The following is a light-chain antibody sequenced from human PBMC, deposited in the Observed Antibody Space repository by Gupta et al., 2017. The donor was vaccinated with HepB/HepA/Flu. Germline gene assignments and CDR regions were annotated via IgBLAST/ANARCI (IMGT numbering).Light chain of an antibody. Sequence: VTSNCPENTPINGAGCNVHWYQQLPRSAPKLLMYGNKTRHSVVPDRFSGSKSGTSASLAITGLQAEDEADYNCQSYDSSLSAYVFGTGTKVTVL. CDR2: GNK. J-gene: IGLJ1*01. CDR3: QSYDSSLSAYV. CDR1: TPINGAGCN. V-gene: IGLV1-40*01.